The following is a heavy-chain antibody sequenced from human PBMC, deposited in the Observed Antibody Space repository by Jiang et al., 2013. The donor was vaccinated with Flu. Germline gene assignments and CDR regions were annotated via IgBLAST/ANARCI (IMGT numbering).Heavy chain of an antibody. CDR3: ARARPVAAGGLFDY. Sequence: QLVESGPGLVKPSETLSLTCTVSDASISNFFWSWIRQPPGKGLEWIGYTHYTGSTNYNSSLKGRATISLDTFKNQFSLHLSSATAADTAVYYCARARPVAAGGLFDYWGQGALVTVSS. CDR2: THYTGST. CDR1: DASISNFF. J-gene: IGHJ4*02. D-gene: IGHD6-25*01. V-gene: IGHV4-59*01.